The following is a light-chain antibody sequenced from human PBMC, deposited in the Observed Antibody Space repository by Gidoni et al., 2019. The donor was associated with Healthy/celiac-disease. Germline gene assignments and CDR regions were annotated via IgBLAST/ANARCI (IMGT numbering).Light chain of an antibody. CDR3: QQSSNSLT. J-gene: IGKJ4*02. Sequence: EIVLTQSPATLSLSPGERATLSCRASQSVSSYLACYQQKPGKAPRLLIYDSSNRGPGIPGRFSGSGSGTDFTLTISRLEDEDFAVYYCQQSSNSLTFGGGTKVEIK. V-gene: IGKV3-11*01. CDR2: DSS. CDR1: QSVSSY.